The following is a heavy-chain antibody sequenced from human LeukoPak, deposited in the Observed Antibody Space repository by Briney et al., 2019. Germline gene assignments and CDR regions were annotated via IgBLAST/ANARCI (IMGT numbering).Heavy chain of an antibody. CDR1: GGSISSGDYY. V-gene: IGHV4-30-4*01. CDR2: IYYSGST. J-gene: IGHJ4*02. CDR3: ARDGGCSSTSCYPDY. Sequence: SQTLSLTCTVSGGSISSGDYYWSWIRQPPGKGLEWIGYIYYSGSTYYNPSLKSRVTISVDTSKNQFSLKLSSVTAADTAVYYCARDGGCSSTSCYPDYWGQGTLVPVSS. D-gene: IGHD2-2*01.